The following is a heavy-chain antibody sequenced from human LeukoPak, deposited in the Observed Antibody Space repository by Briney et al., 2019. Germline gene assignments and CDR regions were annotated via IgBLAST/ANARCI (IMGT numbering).Heavy chain of an antibody. CDR2: IYYSGST. D-gene: IGHD6-19*01. CDR1: GGSISSYY. Sequence: SETLSLTCTVSGGSISSYYWSWIRQPPGKGLEWIGYIYYSGSTNYNPSLKSRITISVDTSKNQFSLKLSSVTAADTAVYYCARVGSSGWYWSGVAFDIWGQGTMVTVSS. CDR3: ARVGSSGWYWSGVAFDI. V-gene: IGHV4-59*01. J-gene: IGHJ3*02.